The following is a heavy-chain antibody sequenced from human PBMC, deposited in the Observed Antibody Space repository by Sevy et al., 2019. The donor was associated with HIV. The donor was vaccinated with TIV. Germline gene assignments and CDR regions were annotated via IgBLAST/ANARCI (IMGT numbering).Heavy chain of an antibody. D-gene: IGHD6-13*01. CDR3: ARDGAATGSDAFDIWGSTFDI. CDR1: GCTFTSHA. CDR2: INTNTGNP. V-gene: IGHV7-4-1*02. J-gene: IGHJ3*02. Sequence: ASVKVSCKASGCTFTSHAMIWVRQAPGQGLEWMGWINTNTGNPTYGQGFTGRFVFSLDTSVSTAYLQISSLKAADTAVYYCARDGAATGSDAFDIWGSTFDIWGQGTMVTVSS.